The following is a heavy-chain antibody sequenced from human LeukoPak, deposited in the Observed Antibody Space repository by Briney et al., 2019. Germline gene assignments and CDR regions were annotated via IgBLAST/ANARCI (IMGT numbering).Heavy chain of an antibody. CDR2: ISAYNGTT. D-gene: IGHD4-23*01. V-gene: IGHV1-18*01. CDR3: ARERNDYGGNVGLNCFDP. J-gene: IGHJ5*02. CDR1: GYTFTSYG. Sequence: ASVKVSCKASGYTFTSYGISWVRQAPGQGLEWMGWISAYNGTTNYAQKLQGRVTMTTDTSTSTAYMELRSLRSEDTAVYYCARERNDYGGNVGLNCFDPWGQGTLVTVSS.